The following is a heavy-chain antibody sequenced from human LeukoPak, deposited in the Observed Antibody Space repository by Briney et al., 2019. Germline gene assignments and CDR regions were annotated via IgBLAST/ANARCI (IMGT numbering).Heavy chain of an antibody. D-gene: IGHD3-22*01. CDR2: ISDDETYK. Sequence: GGSLRLSCAASGFTFNSYSMHRVRQAPGKGLEWVTAISDDETYKFYADSVKGRFTISRDNSKNTLYLQMNSLRAEDTAVYYCARRAGDYSHPYDYWGQGTLVTVSS. V-gene: IGHV3-30*14. CDR1: GFTFNSYS. J-gene: IGHJ4*02. CDR3: ARRAGDYSHPYDY.